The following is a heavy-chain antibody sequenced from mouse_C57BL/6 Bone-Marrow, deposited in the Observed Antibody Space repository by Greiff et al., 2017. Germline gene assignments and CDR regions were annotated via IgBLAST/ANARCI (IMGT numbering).Heavy chain of an antibody. CDR3: TRDSSYVGFAY. CDR2: IDPETGGT. J-gene: IGHJ3*01. Sequence: VQRVESGAELVRPGASVTLSCKASGYTFTDYEMHWVKQTPVHGLEWIGAIDPETGGTAYNQKFKGKAILTADKSSSTAYMELRSLTSEDSAVYYCTRDSSYVGFAYWGQGTLVTVSA. V-gene: IGHV1-15*01. D-gene: IGHD1-1*01. CDR1: GYTFTDYE.